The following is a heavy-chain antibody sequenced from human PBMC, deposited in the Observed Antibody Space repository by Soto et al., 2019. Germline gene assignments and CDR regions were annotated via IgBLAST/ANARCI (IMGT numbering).Heavy chain of an antibody. CDR3: AKDNIRAGYVSSLLFPHPQFPNLRPLNAFDI. J-gene: IGHJ3*02. V-gene: IGHV3-9*01. CDR2: ISWNSGSI. Sequence: PGGSLRLSCAASGFTFDDYAMHWVRQAPGKGLEWVSGISWNSGSIGYADSVKGRFTISRDNAKNSLYLQMNSLRAEDTALYYCAKDNIRAGYVSSLLFPHPQFPNLRPLNAFDIWGQGTMVTVSS. D-gene: IGHD1-26*01. CDR1: GFTFDDYA.